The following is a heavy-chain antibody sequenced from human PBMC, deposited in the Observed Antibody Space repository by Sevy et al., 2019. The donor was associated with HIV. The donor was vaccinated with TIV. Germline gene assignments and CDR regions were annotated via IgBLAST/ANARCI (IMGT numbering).Heavy chain of an antibody. V-gene: IGHV3-48*02. CDR1: GFTFSSYS. J-gene: IGHJ3*02. Sequence: RGCLRLSCAASGFTFSSYSMNWVRQAPGKGLEWVSYISSRSSTIYYADSVKGRFTISRDNAKNSLYLQMNSLRDEDTAVYYCARDRGSYYGDAFDIWGQGTMVTVSS. CDR3: ARDRGSYYGDAFDI. CDR2: ISSRSSTI. D-gene: IGHD1-26*01.